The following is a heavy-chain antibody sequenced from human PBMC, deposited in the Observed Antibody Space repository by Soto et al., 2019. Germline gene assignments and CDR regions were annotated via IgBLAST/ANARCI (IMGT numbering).Heavy chain of an antibody. CDR3: ARWELGPGHFDY. CDR2: IYSGGST. D-gene: IGHD1-7*01. CDR1: GFTVSSNY. V-gene: IGHV3-66*02. Sequence: GGSLRLSCAASGFTVSSNYMSWVRQAPGKGLEWVSVIYSGGSTYYADSVKGRFTISRDNSKNTLYLQMNSLRAEDTAVYYCARWELGPGHFDYWGQGTLVTVSS. J-gene: IGHJ4*02.